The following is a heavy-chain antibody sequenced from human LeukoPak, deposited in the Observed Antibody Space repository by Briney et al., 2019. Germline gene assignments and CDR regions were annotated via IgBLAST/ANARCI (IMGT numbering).Heavy chain of an antibody. D-gene: IGHD1-14*01. CDR1: GGSISIYY. CDR2: INHSGST. CDR3: ARGRYNWNHGGFDY. J-gene: IGHJ4*02. V-gene: IGHV4-34*01. Sequence: PSETLSLTCTVSGGSISIYYWSWIRQPPGKGLEWIGEINHSGSTNYNPSLKSRVTISVDTSKNQFSLKLSSVTAADTAVYYCARGRYNWNHGGFDYWGQGTLVTVSS.